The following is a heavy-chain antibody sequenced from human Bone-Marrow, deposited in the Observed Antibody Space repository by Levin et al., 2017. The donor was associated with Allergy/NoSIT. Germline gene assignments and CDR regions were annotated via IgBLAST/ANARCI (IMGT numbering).Heavy chain of an antibody. V-gene: IGHV4-38-2*02. Sequence: PGGSLRLSCVVSGYSISSNCYWGCIRQPPGKGLEWIGNIYHSGNTFYNPSLRSRVTISVDTSKNQFSLKLNSVTAADTAVYYCARDCGDLIENWFDSWGQGTLVTVSS. CDR1: GYSISSNCY. CDR3: ARDCGDLIENWFDS. CDR2: IYHSGNT. J-gene: IGHJ5*01. D-gene: IGHD3-22*01.